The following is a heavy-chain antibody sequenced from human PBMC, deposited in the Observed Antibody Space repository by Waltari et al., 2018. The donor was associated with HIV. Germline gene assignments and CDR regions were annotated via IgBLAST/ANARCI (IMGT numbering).Heavy chain of an antibody. CDR3: ARDYYDSSGSSYGMDV. J-gene: IGHJ6*02. CDR1: GGSISSYY. D-gene: IGHD3-22*01. CDR2: IYYSGST. V-gene: IGHV4-59*01. Sequence: QVQLQESGPGLVKPSETLSLTCTVSGGSISSYYWSWIWQPPGKGLEWIGYIYYSGSTNYNPSLKSRVTISVDTSKNQVSLKLSSVTAADTAVYYCARDYYDSSGSSYGMDVWGQGTTVTGSS.